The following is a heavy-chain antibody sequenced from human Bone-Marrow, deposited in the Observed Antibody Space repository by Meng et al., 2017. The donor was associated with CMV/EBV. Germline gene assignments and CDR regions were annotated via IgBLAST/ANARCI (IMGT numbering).Heavy chain of an antibody. V-gene: IGHV3-20*04. J-gene: IGHJ4*02. D-gene: IGHD3-22*01. CDR2: INWNGGST. Sequence: GESLKISCAASGFTFDDYGMSWVRQAPGKGLEWVSCINWNGGSTGYADSVKGRFTISRDNAKNSLYLQMNSLRAEGTAVKYGARGGDSSGYSPLYSFDYWGQGTLVTVSS. CDR3: ARGGDSSGYSPLYSFDY. CDR1: GFTFDDYG.